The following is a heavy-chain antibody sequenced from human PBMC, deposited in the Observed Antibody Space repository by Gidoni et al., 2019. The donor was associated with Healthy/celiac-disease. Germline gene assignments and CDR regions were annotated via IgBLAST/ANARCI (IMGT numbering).Heavy chain of an antibody. CDR1: GGSISSYY. CDR3: ARRVGATGDDDAFDI. Sequence: QVQLQESDPGLVKPSETLSLTCTVSGGSISSYYWSWIRQPPGKVLEWIGYIYYSGSTNYNPSLKSRVTISVDTSKNQFSLKLSSVTAADTAVYYCARRVGATGDDDAFDIWGQGTMVTVSS. V-gene: IGHV4-59*08. CDR2: IYYSGST. D-gene: IGHD1-26*01. J-gene: IGHJ3*02.